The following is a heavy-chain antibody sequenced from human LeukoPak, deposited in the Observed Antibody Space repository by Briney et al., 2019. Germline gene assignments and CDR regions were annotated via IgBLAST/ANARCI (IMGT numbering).Heavy chain of an antibody. V-gene: IGHV3-33*01. CDR2: IWYDGSNK. D-gene: IGHD2-2*01. J-gene: IGHJ4*02. CDR1: GFTFSSYG. CDR3: ARVPYCSSTSCYENFDY. Sequence: GGSLGLSCAASGFTFSSYGMHWVRQAPGKGLEWVAVIWYDGSNKYYADSVKGRFTISRDNSKNTLYLQMNSLRAEDTAVYYCARVPYCSSTSCYENFDYWGQGTLVTVSS.